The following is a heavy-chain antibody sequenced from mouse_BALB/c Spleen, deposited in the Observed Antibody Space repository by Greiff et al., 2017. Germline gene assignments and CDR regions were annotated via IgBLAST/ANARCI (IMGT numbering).Heavy chain of an antibody. D-gene: IGHD3-2*01. CDR3: ARAKTARATYVYFDY. Sequence: VKLQQSGAELAKPGASVKMSCKASGYTFTSYWMHWVKQRPGQGLEWIGYINPSTGYTEYNQKFKDKATLTADKSSSTAYMQLSSLTSEDSAVYYCARAKTARATYVYFDYWGQGTTLTVSS. V-gene: IGHV1-7*01. J-gene: IGHJ2*01. CDR2: INPSTGYT. CDR1: GYTFTSYW.